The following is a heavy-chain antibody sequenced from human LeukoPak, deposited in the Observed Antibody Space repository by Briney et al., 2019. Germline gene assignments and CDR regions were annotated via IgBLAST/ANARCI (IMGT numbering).Heavy chain of an antibody. CDR1: GYTFTSYY. J-gene: IGHJ3*02. V-gene: IGHV1-46*01. Sequence: ATVKVSCKASGYTFTSYYMHWVRQAPGQGLEWMGIINPSGGSTSYAQKFQGRVTMTRDTSTSTVYMELSSLGSGDTAVYYCARLKTTYYYDSSGSDAFDIWGQGTMVTVSS. CDR3: ARLKTTYYYDSSGSDAFDI. D-gene: IGHD3-22*01. CDR2: INPSGGST.